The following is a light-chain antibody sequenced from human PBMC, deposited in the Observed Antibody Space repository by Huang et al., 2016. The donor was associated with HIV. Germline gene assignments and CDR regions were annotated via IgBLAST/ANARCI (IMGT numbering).Light chain of an antibody. CDR2: EGS. Sequence: DIVMTQTPLSLSVTPGQSASISCKSSQSLLHNDGKTYLYWYLQKPGQSPQLLIYEGSRRFSGVPDRFSGSGSGTDFTLKISRVEAEDVGVYYCMQAIHLPPYTFGQGTKLEIK. CDR3: MQAIHLPPYT. J-gene: IGKJ2*01. V-gene: IGKV2-29*02. CDR1: QSLLHNDGKTY.